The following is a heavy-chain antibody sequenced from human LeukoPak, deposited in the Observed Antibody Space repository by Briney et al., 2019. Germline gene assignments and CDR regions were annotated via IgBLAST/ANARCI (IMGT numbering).Heavy chain of an antibody. CDR2: IIPILGIA. D-gene: IGHD3-22*01. Sequence: GASVKVSCKASGYTFTSYGISWVRQAPGQGLEWMGRIIPILGIANYAQKFQGRVTITADKSTSTAYMELSSLRSEDTAVYYCAREREDYYDSSGLFDYWGQGTLVTVSS. V-gene: IGHV1-69*04. CDR1: GYTFTSYG. CDR3: AREREDYYDSSGLFDY. J-gene: IGHJ4*02.